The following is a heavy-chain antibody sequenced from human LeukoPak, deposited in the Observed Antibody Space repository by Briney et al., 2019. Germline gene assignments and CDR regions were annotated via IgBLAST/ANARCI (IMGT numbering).Heavy chain of an antibody. CDR3: AKDQGNDYGDQLHY. V-gene: IGHV3-23*01. CDR2: ISGSGDKT. CDR1: GFSFNSFA. D-gene: IGHD4-17*01. Sequence: PGGSLRLSCAASGFSFNSFAMSWVRRAPGEGLEWVSAISGSGDKTYYADSVKGRFTISRDNSKNTLFLQMNSLRAEDTALYYCAKDQGNDYGDQLHYWGQGTLVTVSS. J-gene: IGHJ4*02.